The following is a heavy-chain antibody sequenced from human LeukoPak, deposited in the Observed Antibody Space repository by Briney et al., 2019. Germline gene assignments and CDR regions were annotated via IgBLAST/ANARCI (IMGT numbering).Heavy chain of an antibody. CDR3: ARGSRGYALH. D-gene: IGHD5-12*01. CDR2: INHSGST. CDR1: GGSFSGYY. J-gene: IGHJ4*02. V-gene: IGHV4-34*01. Sequence: SETLSLTCAVYGGSFSGYYWSWIRQPPGKGLEWIGEINHSGSTNYNSSLKSRVTISVDTSKNQFSLKLSSVTAADTAVYYCARGSRGYALHWGQGTLVTVSS.